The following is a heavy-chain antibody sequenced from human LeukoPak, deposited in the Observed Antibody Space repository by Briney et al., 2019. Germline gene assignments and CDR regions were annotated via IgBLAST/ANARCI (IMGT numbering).Heavy chain of an antibody. CDR1: GYTFTGYY. J-gene: IGHJ4*02. CDR2: IYPNSGGT. V-gene: IGHV1-2*02. Sequence: AASVKVSCKASGYTFTGYYIHWVRQAPGQGLEWMGWIYPNSGGTNYAQKFQGRVTMTRDTSISTAYMELSRLRSDDTAVYYCARGLTMIVVVNYFDYWGQGTLVTVSS. CDR3: ARGLTMIVVVNYFDY. D-gene: IGHD3-22*01.